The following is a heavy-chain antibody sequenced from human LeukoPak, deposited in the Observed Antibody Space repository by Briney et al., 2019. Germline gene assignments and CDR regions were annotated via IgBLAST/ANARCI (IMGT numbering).Heavy chain of an antibody. CDR3: AREGCSTSNCHVIGDDKWFGP. CDR1: GYIFTAYH. D-gene: IGHD2-2*01. J-gene: IGHJ5*02. Sequence: ASVKVSCKASGYIFTAYHMHWVRQAPGQGLEWMGWINPYSGGTKYALKFQGRVTLTTDTSISTAYMDLSRLTSDDTAVYYCAREGCSTSNCHVIGDDKWFGPWDQGTLVTVSS. CDR2: INPYSGGT. V-gene: IGHV1-2*02.